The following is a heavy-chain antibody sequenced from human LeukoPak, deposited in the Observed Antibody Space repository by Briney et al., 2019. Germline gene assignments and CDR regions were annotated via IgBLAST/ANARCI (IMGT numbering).Heavy chain of an antibody. Sequence: PGGSLRLSCAASGFTVSSNYMSWVRQAPGKGLEWVSVIYSGGSTYYADSVKGRFTISRDNSKITLYLQMNSLRAEDTAVYYCARESYYYDSSGYSYYFDYWGQGTLVTVSS. D-gene: IGHD3-22*01. J-gene: IGHJ4*02. CDR1: GFTVSSNY. V-gene: IGHV3-66*01. CDR2: IYSGGST. CDR3: ARESYYYDSSGYSYYFDY.